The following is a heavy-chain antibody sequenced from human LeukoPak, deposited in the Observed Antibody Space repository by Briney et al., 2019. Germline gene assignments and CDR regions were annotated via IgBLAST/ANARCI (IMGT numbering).Heavy chain of an antibody. V-gene: IGHV4-59*01. CDR2: TYYSGST. D-gene: IGHD3-3*01. CDR3: AAALNYDFWSGYYVDY. CDR1: GGSISSYY. J-gene: IGHJ4*02. Sequence: SETLSLTCTVSGGSISSYYWSWIRQPPGKGLEWIGYTYYSGSTNYNPSLKSRVTILVDMSKNQFSLKLSSVTAADTAVYYCAAALNYDFWSGYYVDYWGQGTLVTVSS.